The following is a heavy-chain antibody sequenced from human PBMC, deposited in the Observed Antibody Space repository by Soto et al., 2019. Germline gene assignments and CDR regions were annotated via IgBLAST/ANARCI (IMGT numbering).Heavy chain of an antibody. V-gene: IGHV1-18*01. CDR1: GYTFTNFG. CDR3: ARGGTPIAN. Sequence: QVQLVQSGAEVKKPGASVKVSCKASGYTFTNFGISWVRQAPGQGLEWMGWISAYNGNTNCAQNFQGRVTMTTDTSTSKDYIEMRSMRSVVKAMDSCARGGTPIANWSQGTMVTVSS. J-gene: IGHJ4*02. D-gene: IGHD2-21*01. CDR2: ISAYNGNT.